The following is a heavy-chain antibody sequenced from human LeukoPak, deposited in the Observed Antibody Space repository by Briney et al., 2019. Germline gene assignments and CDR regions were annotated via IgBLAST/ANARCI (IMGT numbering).Heavy chain of an antibody. CDR2: ISGAGDYT. Sequence: GGSLRLSCAASGLTFRNYGMSWVRQTPGKGLEWVSSISGAGDYTYYADSVQGRFTISRDSSKNTLYLQMDSLRAQDAAIYYCATSPDIEASGTLYYLDFWGQGTLVSVSS. V-gene: IGHV3-23*01. CDR3: ATSPDIEASGTLYYLDF. CDR1: GLTFRNYG. D-gene: IGHD1-14*01. J-gene: IGHJ4*02.